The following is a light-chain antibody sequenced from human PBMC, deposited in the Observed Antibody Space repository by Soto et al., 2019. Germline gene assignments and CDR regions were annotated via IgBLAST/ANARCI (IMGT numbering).Light chain of an antibody. CDR3: SSYTTRSTLV. V-gene: IGLV2-14*01. Sequence: QCALTQPASVSGSPGQSITMSCTGTSSDVGAYNHVSWYQQHPGKAPKLMISEVSNRPSGVSNRFSGSKSGNTASLTISGLQAEDEADYYCSSYTTRSTLVFGGGTKLTVL. CDR1: SSDVGAYNH. CDR2: EVS. J-gene: IGLJ3*02.